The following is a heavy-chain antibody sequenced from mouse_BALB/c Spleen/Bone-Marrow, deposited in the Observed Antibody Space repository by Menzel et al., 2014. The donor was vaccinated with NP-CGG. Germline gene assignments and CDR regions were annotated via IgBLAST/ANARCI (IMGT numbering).Heavy chain of an antibody. CDR1: GYTFTSYW. D-gene: IGHD2-3*01. J-gene: IGHJ2*01. CDR2: IYPSDNYT. V-gene: IGHV1-69*02. Sequence: QVQLQQSGAELVRPGASVKLSCKTSGYTFTSYWINWVKQRPGQGLEWIGNIYPSDNYTNYNQKFKDKATLTVDISSTTAYMQLSSPTSEDSAVYYCTRTYEHFDYWGQGTTLTVSS. CDR3: TRTYEHFDY.